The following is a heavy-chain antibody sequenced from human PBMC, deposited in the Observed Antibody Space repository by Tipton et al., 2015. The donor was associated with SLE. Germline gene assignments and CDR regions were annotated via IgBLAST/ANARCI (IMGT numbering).Heavy chain of an antibody. J-gene: IGHJ4*02. Sequence: TLSLTCAVYGGSFSGYYWSWIRQPPGKGLEWIGSIYYSGSTYYNPSLKSRVTISVDTSKNQFSLKLSSVTAADTAVYYCARAQDTSFDYWGQGTLVTVSS. V-gene: IGHV4-34*01. CDR3: ARAQDTSFDY. CDR2: IYYSGST. CDR1: GGSFSGYY. D-gene: IGHD2-15*01.